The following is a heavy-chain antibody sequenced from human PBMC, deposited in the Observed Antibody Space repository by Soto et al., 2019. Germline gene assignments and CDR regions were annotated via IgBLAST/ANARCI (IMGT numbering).Heavy chain of an antibody. D-gene: IGHD5-18*01. J-gene: IGHJ4*02. Sequence: QITLKESGPTRVKPTQTLALTCTFSGFSLTTSGVGVGLIRKAPGKALEWLAVIYWDDDKRYNPSLKNRLTITKDTSRNQVVLIMADMDPVDTGTYFCAHRGYMYGNWDHGYFDYWGQGTLVTVSS. CDR1: GFSLTTSGVG. V-gene: IGHV2-5*02. CDR3: AHRGYMYGNWDHGYFDY. CDR2: IYWDDDK.